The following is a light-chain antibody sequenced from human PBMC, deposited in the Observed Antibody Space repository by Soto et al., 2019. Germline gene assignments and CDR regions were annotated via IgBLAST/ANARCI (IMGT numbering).Light chain of an antibody. CDR3: QQSYRSPYT. CDR2: AAS. Sequence: DIQMTQSPSSLSASLGGSVTITCRARQTISNYLNWYQQRPGEAPKLLIYAASSLQSGVPSRFSGSGSGTDFTLTISSLQPEDFALYSCQQSYRSPYTFGQGTNLEIK. J-gene: IGKJ2*01. V-gene: IGKV1-39*01. CDR1: QTISNY.